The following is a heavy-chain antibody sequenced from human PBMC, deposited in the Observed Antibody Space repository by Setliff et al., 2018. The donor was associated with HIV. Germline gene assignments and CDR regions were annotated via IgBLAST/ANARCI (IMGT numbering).Heavy chain of an antibody. Sequence: SETLSLTCTVSGGSISSGSYYWSWIRQPPGKGLEWIGSIYYSGSTYYNPSLKSRVTISVDTSKNQFSLKLSSVTAADTAVYYCAGLTGTDFDYWGQGTLVTVSS. J-gene: IGHJ4*02. D-gene: IGHD1-20*01. CDR2: IYYSGST. CDR3: AGLTGTDFDY. CDR1: GGSISSGSYY. V-gene: IGHV4-39*01.